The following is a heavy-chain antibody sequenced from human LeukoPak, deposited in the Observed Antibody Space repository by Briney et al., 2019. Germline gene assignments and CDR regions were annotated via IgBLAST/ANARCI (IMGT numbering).Heavy chain of an antibody. CDR3: ARGDCSNGVCYSGGGDY. D-gene: IGHD2-8*01. CDR1: GGSISSYY. CDR2: IFASGST. V-gene: IGHV4-4*07. J-gene: IGHJ4*02. Sequence: PSETLSLTCTVSGGSISSYYWSWIRQPAGKGLEWIGRIFASGSTNYNPSLKSRVTMSVDTSKNQFSLRLSSVTAADTAVYYCARGDCSNGVCYSGGGDYWGQGTLVTVSS.